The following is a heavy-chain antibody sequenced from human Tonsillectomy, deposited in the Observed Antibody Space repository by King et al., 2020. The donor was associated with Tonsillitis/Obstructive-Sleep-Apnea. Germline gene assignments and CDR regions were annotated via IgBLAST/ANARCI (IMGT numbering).Heavy chain of an antibody. D-gene: IGHD3-10*01. J-gene: IGHJ4*02. CDR2: IDPSDSYT. CDR3: AIDYGSRNYHFFDY. CDR1: GYHFTSHW. V-gene: IGHV5-10-1*03. Sequence: VQLVESGAEVKKPGESLRISCKGSGYHFTSHWIIWVRQMPGKGLEWMGRIDPSDSYTKYSPSFQGHVTISADKSVSTAYLQWTSLRASDTAMYFCAIDYGSRNYHFFDYWGQGTLVTVSS.